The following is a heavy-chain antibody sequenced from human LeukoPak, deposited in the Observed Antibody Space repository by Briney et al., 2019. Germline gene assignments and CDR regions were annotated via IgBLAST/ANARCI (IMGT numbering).Heavy chain of an antibody. CDR1: GFSFTGNW. CDR3: ATDAGHAFSF. J-gene: IGHJ3*01. V-gene: IGHV3-7*01. CDR2: IKEDGSEK. D-gene: IGHD1-14*01. Sequence: GGSLRLSCVASGFSFTGNWMSWVRQAPGKGPEWVASIKEDGSEKYYGDSVSGRFTISRDNAKNSLYLQMNSLRAEDTAVYYCATDAGHAFSFWGQGTMVTVSS.